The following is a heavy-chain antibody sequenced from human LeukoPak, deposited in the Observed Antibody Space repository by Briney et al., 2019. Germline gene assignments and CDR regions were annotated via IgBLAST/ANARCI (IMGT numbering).Heavy chain of an antibody. D-gene: IGHD2-21*01. V-gene: IGHV1-46*01. Sequence: ASVRVSCKASGYTVTNYYMHWVRQAPGQGLEWMGMINPSISSRNYAQKFQGRVTVTSDTSTSTVYMEVSSLRSEDTAIYYCARSGMWFSTNDWGHGSLVAVSS. CDR3: ARSGMWFSTND. J-gene: IGHJ4*01. CDR1: GYTVTNYY. CDR2: INPSISSR.